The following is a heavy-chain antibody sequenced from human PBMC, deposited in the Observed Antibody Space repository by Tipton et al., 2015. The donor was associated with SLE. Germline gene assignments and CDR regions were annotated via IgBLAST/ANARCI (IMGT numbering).Heavy chain of an antibody. CDR2: IIHSGLT. D-gene: IGHD1-1*01. CDR1: GESFLGYF. V-gene: IGHV4-34*12. J-gene: IGHJ4*02. Sequence: GLVKPSETLSLTCGVYGESFLGYFWTWIRQPPGKGLEWIGEIIHSGLTNYNPSLKSRVVLSLDTSKKQFSLKLTSVTAADTAVYYCARVAPTEVFDCWGQGALVTVSS. CDR3: ARVAPTEVFDC.